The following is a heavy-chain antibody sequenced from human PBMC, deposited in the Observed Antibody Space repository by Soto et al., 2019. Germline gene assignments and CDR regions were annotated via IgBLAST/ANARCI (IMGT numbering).Heavy chain of an antibody. Sequence: SVKGSCKASGYTFTGYYIHWVRQAPGQGLEWMGWINPNTGGTKYAQKFQGRGTMTRDTSISTAYMELSTLKSDDAAVYYCARLMDPYSGPHLDIWGQGTMVTLSS. CDR2: INPNTGGT. D-gene: IGHD1-26*01. V-gene: IGHV1-2*02. CDR1: GYTFTGYY. CDR3: ARLMDPYSGPHLDI. J-gene: IGHJ3*02.